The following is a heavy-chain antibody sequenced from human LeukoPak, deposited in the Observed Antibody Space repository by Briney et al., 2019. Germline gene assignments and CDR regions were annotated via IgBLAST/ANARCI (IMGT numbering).Heavy chain of an antibody. CDR2: INPNSGGT. D-gene: IGHD3-10*01. V-gene: IGHV1-2*02. CDR3: ATTDYFGESYYYGMDV. Sequence: ASVKVSCKASGYTFTGYYMHWVRQAPGQGLEGMGWINPNSGGTNYAQKFQGRVTMTRDTSISTAYMELSRLRSDDTAVYYCATTDYFGESYYYGMDVWGQGTTVTVSS. CDR1: GYTFTGYY. J-gene: IGHJ6*02.